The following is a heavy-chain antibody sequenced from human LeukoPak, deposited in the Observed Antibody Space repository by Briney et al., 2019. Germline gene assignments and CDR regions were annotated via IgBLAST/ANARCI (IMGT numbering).Heavy chain of an antibody. V-gene: IGHV5-51*01. J-gene: IGHJ4*02. Sequence: GESLKISCKGSGYSFTSYWSGWVRQMPGKGLEWMGIIYPGDSDTRYSPSFQGQVTISADKSISTAYLQWSSLKASDTAMYYCARGIRYFDWLSGLRSFDYWGQGTLVTVSS. CDR3: ARGIRYFDWLSGLRSFDY. CDR2: IYPGDSDT. D-gene: IGHD3-9*01. CDR1: GYSFTSYW.